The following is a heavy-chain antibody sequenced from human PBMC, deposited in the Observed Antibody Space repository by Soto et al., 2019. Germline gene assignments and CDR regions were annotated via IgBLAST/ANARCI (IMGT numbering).Heavy chain of an antibody. CDR3: ARHLGYCSGGSCYQTYYYYYMDV. CDR1: GGSISSSSYY. CDR2: IYYSGST. V-gene: IGHV4-39*01. D-gene: IGHD2-15*01. Sequence: QLQLQESGPGLVKPSETLSLTCTVSGGSISSSSYYWGWIRQPPWKGLEWIGSIYYSGSTYYNPSLQSRVTIPVDTSKNQFSLKLSSVTAADTAVYYFARHLGYCSGGSCYQTYYYYYMDVWGKGTTVTVSS. J-gene: IGHJ6*03.